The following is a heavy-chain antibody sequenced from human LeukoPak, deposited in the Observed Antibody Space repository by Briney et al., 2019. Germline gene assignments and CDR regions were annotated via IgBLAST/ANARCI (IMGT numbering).Heavy chain of an antibody. CDR2: INQDGSEQ. D-gene: IGHD1-26*01. Sequence: GGSLRLSCAVSGFTFSSYWMSWVRQAPGKGLEWVANINQDGSEQYYVDSVKGRFTISRDNAKNSLYLQMNSLRAEDTDVYYCARVGGSEDYFDYWGQGTLVTVSS. J-gene: IGHJ4*02. V-gene: IGHV3-7*01. CDR1: GFTFSSYW. CDR3: ARVGGSEDYFDY.